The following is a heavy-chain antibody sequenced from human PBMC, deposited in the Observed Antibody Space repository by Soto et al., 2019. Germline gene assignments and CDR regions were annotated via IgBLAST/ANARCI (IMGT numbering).Heavy chain of an antibody. J-gene: IGHJ4*02. Sequence: PGGSLRLSCAASGFTFSSYSISWVRQAPWKGLEWVSAISGSGGSTYYADSVKGRFTISRDNSKNTLYLQMNSLRAEDTAVYYCANFRDYYGSGSRNLYFDYWGQGTLVTVSS. CDR1: GFTFSSYS. CDR3: ANFRDYYGSGSRNLYFDY. V-gene: IGHV3-23*01. CDR2: ISGSGGST. D-gene: IGHD3-10*01.